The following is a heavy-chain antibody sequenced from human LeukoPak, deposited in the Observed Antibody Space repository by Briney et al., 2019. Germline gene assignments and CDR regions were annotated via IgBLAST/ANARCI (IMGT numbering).Heavy chain of an antibody. J-gene: IGHJ5*02. CDR1: GGSISSYY. CDR3: ARVDPLPGIAAAGEEWFDP. D-gene: IGHD6-13*01. CDR2: IYTSGST. Sequence: SETLPLTCTVSGGSISSYYWSWIRQPAGKGLEWIGRIYTSGSTNYNPSLKSRVTMSVDTSKDQFSLKLSSVTAADTAVYYCARVDPLPGIAAAGEEWFDPWGQGTLVTVSS. V-gene: IGHV4-4*07.